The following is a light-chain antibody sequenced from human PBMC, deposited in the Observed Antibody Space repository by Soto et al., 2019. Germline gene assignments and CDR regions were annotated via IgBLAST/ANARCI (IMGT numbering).Light chain of an antibody. CDR3: CSYAGSYNVV. CDR2: DVS. CDR1: SSAVGGYNY. J-gene: IGLJ2*01. Sequence: QSALTPPRSVSGSPGQSVTISCTGTSSAVGGYNYVSWYQQHPGKAPKLMIFDVSKRPSGVPDRFSGSKSGNTASLTISGLQAEDEADYYCCSYAGSYNVVFGGGTKLTVL. V-gene: IGLV2-11*01.